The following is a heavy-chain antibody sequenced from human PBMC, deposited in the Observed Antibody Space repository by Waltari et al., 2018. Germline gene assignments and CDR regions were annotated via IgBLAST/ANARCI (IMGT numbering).Heavy chain of an antibody. CDR1: GYTFTSYD. V-gene: IGHV1-8*01. J-gene: IGHJ6*02. D-gene: IGHD5-18*01. CDR3: ARGPWIQLLEEGYGMDV. Sequence: QVQLVQSGAEVKKTGASVKVSCKASGYTFTSYDINWVRQATGQGLEWMGWRNPNSGNTGYAQKFQGRVTMTRNTSISTAYMELSSLRSEDTAVYYCARGPWIQLLEEGYGMDVWGQGTTVTVSS. CDR2: RNPNSGNT.